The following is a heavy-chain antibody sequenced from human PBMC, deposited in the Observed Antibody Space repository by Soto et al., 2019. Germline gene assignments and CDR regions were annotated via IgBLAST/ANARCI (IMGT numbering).Heavy chain of an antibody. D-gene: IGHD1-26*01. V-gene: IGHV3-74*01. Sequence: EVQLVESGGGVVQPGGSLRLSCTASGFTFNTHWMHWVRQAPGKGLVWVSRSYFDGITTNYADSVMSRLTVSRDKAKNTVYLHVNTLRDEDTAVYYFARGGAMGVDYWGQGTLVTVAA. CDR1: GFTFNTHW. CDR2: SYFDGITT. J-gene: IGHJ4*02. CDR3: ARGGAMGVDY.